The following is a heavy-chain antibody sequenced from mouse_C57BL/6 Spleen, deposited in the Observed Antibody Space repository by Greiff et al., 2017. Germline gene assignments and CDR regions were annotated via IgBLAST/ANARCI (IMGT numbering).Heavy chain of an antibody. CDR2: ISSGSSTI. V-gene: IGHV5-17*01. Sequence: EVMLVESGGGLVKPGGSLKLSCAASGFTFSDYGMHWVRQAPEKGLEWVAYISSGSSTIYYADTVKGRFTISRDNAKNTLFLQMTSLRSEDTAVYYCAGDYYGSSYLYYWGQGTTLTVSS. J-gene: IGHJ2*01. CDR3: AGDYYGSSYLYY. CDR1: GFTFSDYG. D-gene: IGHD1-1*01.